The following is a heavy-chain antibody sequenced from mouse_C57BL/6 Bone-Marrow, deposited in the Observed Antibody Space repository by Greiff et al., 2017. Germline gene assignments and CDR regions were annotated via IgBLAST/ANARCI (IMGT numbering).Heavy chain of an antibody. J-gene: IGHJ1*03. Sequence: EVQLQQSGPVLVKPGPSVKISCKASGFTFTDYYMPWVRQSHGKSLEWIGLVYPYNGGTSYNQKFKGKGTLTVDTSSRTAYMELNSLTSEDSAVYYCARDRAWSNYWYFDFWGTGTTVTVSA. CDR3: ARDRAWSNYWYFDF. D-gene: IGHD2-5*01. CDR2: VYPYNGGT. CDR1: GFTFTDYY. V-gene: IGHV1-36*01.